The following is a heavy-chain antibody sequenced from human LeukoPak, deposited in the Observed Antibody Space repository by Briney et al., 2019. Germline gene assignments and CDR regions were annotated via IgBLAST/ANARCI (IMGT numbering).Heavy chain of an antibody. CDR3: AKDRSGPTIDY. CDR2: ISGSGGST. J-gene: IGHJ4*02. CDR1: GFTFSSYA. V-gene: IGHV3-23*01. Sequence: GGSLRLSCAASGFTFSSYAMSWVRQAPGKGLGWVSAISGSGGSTYYADSVKGRFPISRDNSKNTLYLQMNSLRAEDTAVYYCAKDRSGPTIDYWGRGTLVTVSS. D-gene: IGHD3-16*02.